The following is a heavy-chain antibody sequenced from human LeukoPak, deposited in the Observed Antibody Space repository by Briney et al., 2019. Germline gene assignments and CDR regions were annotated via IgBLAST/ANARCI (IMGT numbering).Heavy chain of an antibody. CDR2: ISSSSSYI. CDR1: GFTFSSYS. CDR3: ARYIAVAGTDY. J-gene: IGHJ4*02. D-gene: IGHD6-19*01. V-gene: IGHV3-21*01. Sequence: TGRSLRLSCAASGFTFSSYSMNWVRQAPGKGLEWVSSISSSSSYIYYADSVKGRFTISRDNAKNSLYLQMNSLRAEGTAVYYCARYIAVAGTDYWGQGTLVTVSS.